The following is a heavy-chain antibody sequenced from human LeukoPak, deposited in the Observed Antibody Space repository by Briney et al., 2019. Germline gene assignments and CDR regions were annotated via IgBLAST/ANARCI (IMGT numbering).Heavy chain of an antibody. CDR1: GGSISSYY. CDR2: IYTSGST. CDR3: ARDGSSGWPIDAFDI. Sequence: SETLSLTCTVSGGSISSYYWSWIRQPAGKGLEWIGRIYTSGSTNYNPSLKSRVTMSVDTSKNQFSLKLSSVTAADTAVYYCARDGSSGWPIDAFDIWSQGTMVTVSS. D-gene: IGHD6-19*01. V-gene: IGHV4-4*07. J-gene: IGHJ3*02.